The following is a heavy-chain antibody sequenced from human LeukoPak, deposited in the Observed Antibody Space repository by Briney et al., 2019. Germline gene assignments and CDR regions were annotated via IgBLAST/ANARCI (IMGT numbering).Heavy chain of an antibody. CDR3: ARDLSVGSKPDLGFDY. CDR1: GFTFSSYA. V-gene: IGHV3-21*01. J-gene: IGHJ4*02. Sequence: GGSLRLSCAASGFTFSSYAMNCVRQAPGKGLEWVSSISSSSRYIYYTDSVKGRFTISRDNAKNTLYLQMNSLRAEDTAVYYCARDLSVGSKPDLGFDYWGQGTLVTVSS. CDR2: ISSSSRYI. D-gene: IGHD1-26*01.